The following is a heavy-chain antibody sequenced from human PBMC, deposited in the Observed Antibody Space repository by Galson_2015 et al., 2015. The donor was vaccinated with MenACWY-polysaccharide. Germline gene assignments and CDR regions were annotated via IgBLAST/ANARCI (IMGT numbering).Heavy chain of an antibody. Sequence: SLRLSCAASGFAFSSHAMGWVRRAPEKGLEWVSSITGDGSTSFYADSVRGRFTLSKDNSQNTLFLQMNSLRAEDTALYYCAKISLLGSNSGSWGQGTLVTVSS. CDR3: AKISLLGSNSGS. J-gene: IGHJ4*02. CDR2: ITGDGSTS. V-gene: IGHV3-23*01. CDR1: GFAFSSHA. D-gene: IGHD4/OR15-4a*01.